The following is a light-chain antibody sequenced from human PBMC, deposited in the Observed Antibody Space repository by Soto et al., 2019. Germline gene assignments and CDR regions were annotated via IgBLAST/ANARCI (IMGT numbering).Light chain of an antibody. CDR2: DSS. J-gene: IGKJ2*01. V-gene: IGKV1-12*01. Sequence: DVQMTQSPSSVSASIGDTVTITCPASQGISNWLAWYQQKPGKAPNLLAYDSSNLQSGVPSRFSGRGSGTDFSLTISSLQHEDFATYYCQQPDHFPHTFGQGPKLEIK. CDR3: QQPDHFPHT. CDR1: QGISNW.